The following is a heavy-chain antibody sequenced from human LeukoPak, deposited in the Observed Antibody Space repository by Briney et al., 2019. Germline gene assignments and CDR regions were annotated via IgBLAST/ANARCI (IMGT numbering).Heavy chain of an antibody. J-gene: IGHJ4*02. CDR2: IGKTGDT. D-gene: IGHD4-17*01. Sequence: PGGSLRLSCAASGFTFTTYDFHWVRQGAGKGLEWVSGIGKTGDTYYLDSVKGRFTFSGGNAWNSLSLQMNSLTAGDTAVYYCARGAVTGFDFWGPGTLVIVSS. V-gene: IGHV3-13*01. CDR3: ARGAVTGFDF. CDR1: GFTFTTYD.